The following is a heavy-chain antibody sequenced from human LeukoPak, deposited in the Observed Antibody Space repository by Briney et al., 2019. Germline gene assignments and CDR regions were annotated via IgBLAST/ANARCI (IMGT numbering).Heavy chain of an antibody. Sequence: SETLSLTSTVSGGSISSGGYYWSWIRQHPGKGLEWIGYIYYSGSTYYNPSLKSRVTISVDTSKNQFSLKLSSVTAADTAVYYCARGKYTDWELFTWFDPWGQGTLVTVSS. J-gene: IGHJ5*01. CDR2: IYYSGST. CDR1: GGSISSGGYY. V-gene: IGHV4-31*03. D-gene: IGHD1-26*01. CDR3: ARGKYTDWELFTWFDP.